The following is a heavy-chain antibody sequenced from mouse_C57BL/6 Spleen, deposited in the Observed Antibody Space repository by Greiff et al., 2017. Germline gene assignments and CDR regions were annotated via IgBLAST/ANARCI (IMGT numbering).Heavy chain of an antibody. V-gene: IGHV1-64*01. Sequence: QVQLQQPGAELVKPGASVKLSCKASGYTFTSYWMHWVKQRPGQGLEWIGMIHPNSGSTNYNEKFKSKATLTVDKSSSTAYMQLSSLTSEDSAVYYCARTFTTVVEDYAMDDWGQGTSVTVSS. CDR1: GYTFTSYW. CDR3: ARTFTTVVEDYAMDD. CDR2: IHPNSGST. D-gene: IGHD1-1*01. J-gene: IGHJ4*01.